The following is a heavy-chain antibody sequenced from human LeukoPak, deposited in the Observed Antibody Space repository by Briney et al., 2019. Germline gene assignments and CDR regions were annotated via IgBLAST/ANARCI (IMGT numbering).Heavy chain of an antibody. J-gene: IGHJ4*02. CDR3: ARPRRQYYYDSSGYYYAYYFDY. Sequence: SETLSLTCTVSGGSISSYYWSWIRQPPGKGLEWIGYIYYSGSTDYNPSLKSRVTISVDTSKNQFSLKVSAVTAADTAVYYCARPRRQYYYDSSGYYYAYYFDYWGQGTLVTVSS. D-gene: IGHD3-22*01. CDR1: GGSISSYY. V-gene: IGHV4-59*12. CDR2: IYYSGST.